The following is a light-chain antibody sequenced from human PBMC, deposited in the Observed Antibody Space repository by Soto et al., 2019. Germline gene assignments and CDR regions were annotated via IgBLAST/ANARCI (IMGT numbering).Light chain of an antibody. Sequence: EIVLTQSPGTLSLSPGERATLSCRASQSVSSSYLAWYQQKPGQAPRLLIYGASSRATGIPDRFSGSGSGTDFTLTISRLEPEDFALYFCQLRDTFGQGTKLEIK. CDR2: GAS. J-gene: IGKJ2*01. CDR3: QLRDT. CDR1: QSVSSSY. V-gene: IGKV3-20*01.